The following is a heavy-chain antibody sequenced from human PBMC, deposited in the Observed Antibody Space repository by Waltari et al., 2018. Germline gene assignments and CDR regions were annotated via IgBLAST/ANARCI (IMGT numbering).Heavy chain of an antibody. CDR3: ARVSIAAAGNDYFDY. J-gene: IGHJ4*02. D-gene: IGHD6-13*01. Sequence: QVQLQESGPGLVKPSETLSLTCTVSGGSISSYYWSWIRQPAGKGLEWIGRIYTSGSTNYTPSLKSRVTMSVDTSKNQFSLKLSSVTAADTAVYYCARVSIAAAGNDYFDYWGQGTLVTVSS. CDR1: GGSISSYY. CDR2: IYTSGST. V-gene: IGHV4-4*07.